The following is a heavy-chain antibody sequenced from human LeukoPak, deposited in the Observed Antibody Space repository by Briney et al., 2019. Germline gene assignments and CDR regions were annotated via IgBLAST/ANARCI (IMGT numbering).Heavy chain of an antibody. Sequence: GGSLRLSCAASGFTFSRYEMNWVRQAPGKGLEWVSYISRSGDTIYFADSVKGRFIISRDNAKNTLYVQMNSLRGEDTAVYYCVKDYGPKQLVFFDSWGQGTLVTVSS. CDR1: GFTFSRYE. J-gene: IGHJ4*02. CDR2: ISRSGDTI. D-gene: IGHD6-13*01. V-gene: IGHV3-48*03. CDR3: VKDYGPKQLVFFDS.